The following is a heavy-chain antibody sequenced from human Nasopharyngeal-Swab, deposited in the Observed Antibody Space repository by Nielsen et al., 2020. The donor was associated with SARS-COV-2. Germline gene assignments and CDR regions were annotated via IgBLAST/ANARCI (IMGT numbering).Heavy chain of an antibody. CDR3: ASDSSGYLFNYGMDV. J-gene: IGHJ6*02. V-gene: IGHV4-61*01. D-gene: IGHD3-22*01. CDR1: GGSISSGSYY. CDR2: IYYSGST. Sequence: GSLRLSCTVSGGSISSGSYYWSWIRQPPGKGLEWIGYIYYSGSTNYNPSLKSRVTISVDTSKNQFSLKLSSVTAADTAVYYCASDSSGYLFNYGMDVWGQGTTVTVSS.